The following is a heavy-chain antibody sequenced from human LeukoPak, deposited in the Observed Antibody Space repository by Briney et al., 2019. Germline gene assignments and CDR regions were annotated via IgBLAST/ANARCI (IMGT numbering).Heavy chain of an antibody. CDR1: GFTFDDYA. D-gene: IGHD3-9*01. Sequence: GRSLRLSCAASGFTFDDYAMHWVRQAPGKGLEWVSGISWNSGSIGYADSVKGRFTISRDNAKNSLYLQMNSLRAEDTALYYCARDPNPYDILTGSADYWGQGALVTVSS. V-gene: IGHV3-9*01. J-gene: IGHJ4*02. CDR2: ISWNSGSI. CDR3: ARDPNPYDILTGSADY.